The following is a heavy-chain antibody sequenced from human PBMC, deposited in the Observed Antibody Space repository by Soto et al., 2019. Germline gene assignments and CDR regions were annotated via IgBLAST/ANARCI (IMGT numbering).Heavy chain of an antibody. D-gene: IGHD5-18*01. CDR2: IYYSEST. Sequence: PSETLSLTCTVSGGSISSYYWSWIRQPPGKGLEWIGYIYYSESTNYNPSLKSRVTISVDTSKNQFSLKLSSVTAADTAVYYCARARGYSYGLGYWGQGALVTVSS. CDR3: ARARGYSYGLGY. J-gene: IGHJ4*02. CDR1: GGSISSYY. V-gene: IGHV4-59*01.